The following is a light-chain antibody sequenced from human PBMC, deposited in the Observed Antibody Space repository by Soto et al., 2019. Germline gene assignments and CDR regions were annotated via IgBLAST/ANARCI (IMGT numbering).Light chain of an antibody. CDR1: QRISSW. CDR3: QQYNTYAALP. V-gene: IGKV1-5*01. CDR2: ATS. Sequence: SGGRIVNQTCRASQRISSWLAWYHQRPGKAPKLLIYATSTLETGVPSRFSGSGYGTEFTLAIRSLQHADFATYHCQQYNTYAALPFGGGTKVDIK. J-gene: IGKJ4*01.